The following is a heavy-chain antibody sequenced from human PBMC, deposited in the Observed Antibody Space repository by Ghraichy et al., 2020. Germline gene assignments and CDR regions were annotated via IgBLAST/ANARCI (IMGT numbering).Heavy chain of an antibody. D-gene: IGHD6-19*01. Sequence: TSYDINWVRQAAGQGLEWMGWLNPNSGFTGYAQKFQGRVTLTMNISVNTAYMELSSLTSEDTGIYYCARVKYTSGRDFWGQGTLVTVSA. J-gene: IGHJ4*02. CDR3: ARVKYTSGRDF. V-gene: IGHV1-8*01. CDR2: LNPNSGFT. CDR1: TSYD.